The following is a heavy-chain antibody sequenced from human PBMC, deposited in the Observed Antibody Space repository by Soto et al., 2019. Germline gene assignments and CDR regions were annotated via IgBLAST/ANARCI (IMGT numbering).Heavy chain of an antibody. Sequence: PGGSLRLSCAASGLTFRSYWMHWVRQAPGKGLVWVPHINSDGSDSTYADSVKGRFTISRDNAKNTLYLQMNSLRAEDTAVYFCVRDDPGLGMDYWGLGTLVTVSS. J-gene: IGHJ4*02. CDR3: VRDDPGLGMDY. V-gene: IGHV3-74*01. D-gene: IGHD1-26*01. CDR1: GLTFRSYW. CDR2: INSDGSDS.